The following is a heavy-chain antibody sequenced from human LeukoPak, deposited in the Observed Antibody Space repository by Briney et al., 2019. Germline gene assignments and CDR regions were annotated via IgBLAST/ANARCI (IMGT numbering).Heavy chain of an antibody. J-gene: IGHJ4*02. D-gene: IGHD3-9*01. CDR2: INPNSGGT. V-gene: IGHV1-2*02. CDR1: GYTFTGYY. Sequence: GASVKVSCKASGYTFTGYYMHWVRQAPGQGLEWMGWINPNSGGTNYAQKFQGRVTMTRDTSISTAYMELSRLRSDDTAVYYCARISNKGYFDWLLNYWGQGTLVTVSS. CDR3: ARISNKGYFDWLLNY.